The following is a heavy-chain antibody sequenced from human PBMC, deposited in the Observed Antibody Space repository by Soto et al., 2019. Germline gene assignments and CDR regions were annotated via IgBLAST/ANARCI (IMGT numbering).Heavy chain of an antibody. V-gene: IGHV4-39*01. CDR3: ARFPSRHWVDY. J-gene: IGHJ4*02. CDR2: MYYNVGT. Sequence: PSETLSLTCIVSGSSISSRGYYWGWIRQPPGKGLEWIASMYYNVGTYYNPSLKSRVTISVDTSANQFSLKLSSVTAADTAVYYCARFPSRHWVDYWGQGTLVTVSS. CDR1: GSSISSRGYY. D-gene: IGHD3-16*01.